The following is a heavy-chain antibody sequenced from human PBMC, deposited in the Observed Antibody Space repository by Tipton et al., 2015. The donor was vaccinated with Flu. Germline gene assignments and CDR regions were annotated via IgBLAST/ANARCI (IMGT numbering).Heavy chain of an antibody. J-gene: IGHJ6*02. CDR2: IYTSGST. CDR3: ARDSWSLVAATRGSPPDGMDV. Sequence: LRLSCTVSGGSISSYYWSWIRQPAGKGLEWIGRIYTSGSTNYNPYLKSRVTRSVDTSKNQFSLKLSSVTAADPAGYYCARDSWSLVAATRGSPPDGMDVCGQGTTVTVSS. V-gene: IGHV4-4*07. D-gene: IGHD2-15*01. CDR1: GGSISSYY.